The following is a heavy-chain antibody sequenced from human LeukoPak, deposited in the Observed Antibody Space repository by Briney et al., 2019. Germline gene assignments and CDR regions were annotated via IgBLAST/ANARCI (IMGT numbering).Heavy chain of an antibody. V-gene: IGHV3-48*02. CDR2: ISPSGSST. J-gene: IGHJ5*02. CDR1: GFTFSSYS. CDR3: ALDRGWTFYL. Sequence: GGSLRLSCAPSGFTFSSYSMNWVRQAPGEGLEWISFISPSGSSTYYADSVKGRFTVSRDNAKNSLLLQMNSLKDEDTAIYYCALDRGWTFYLWGQGTLVTVSS. D-gene: IGHD3-3*02.